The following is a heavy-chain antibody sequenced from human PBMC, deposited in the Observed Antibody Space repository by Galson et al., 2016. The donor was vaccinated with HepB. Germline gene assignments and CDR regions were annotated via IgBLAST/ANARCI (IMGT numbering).Heavy chain of an antibody. Sequence: SLRLSCAASGFTFSRYSMNWVRQAPGKGLEWVSHIRSRSSTIYYADSVRGRFTISRDNTKNSLYLQMNSLRDGDTAVYYCARDGSSQFSSNWYVAFDIWGQGTVVTVSS. CDR1: GFTFSRYS. CDR2: IRSRSSTI. CDR3: ARDGSSQFSSNWYVAFDI. V-gene: IGHV3-48*02. D-gene: IGHD6-13*01. J-gene: IGHJ3*02.